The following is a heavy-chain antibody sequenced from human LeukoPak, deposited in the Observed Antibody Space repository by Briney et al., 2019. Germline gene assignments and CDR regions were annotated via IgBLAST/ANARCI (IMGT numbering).Heavy chain of an antibody. CDR2: IYPGDSDT. Sequence: GESLQISCKGSGSRFTSYWIGWVRQMPGKGLEWMGIIYPGDSDTRYSPSFQGQVTISVDKSISTTYLQWSSLKASNTAIYYCARQSIDEYSYAIDYWGQGTLVTVSS. V-gene: IGHV5-51*01. D-gene: IGHD5-18*01. CDR1: GSRFTSYW. J-gene: IGHJ4*02. CDR3: ARQSIDEYSYAIDY.